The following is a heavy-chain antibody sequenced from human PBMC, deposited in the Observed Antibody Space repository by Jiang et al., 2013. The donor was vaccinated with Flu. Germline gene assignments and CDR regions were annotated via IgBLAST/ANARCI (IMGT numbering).Heavy chain of an antibody. V-gene: IGHV4-61*01. D-gene: IGHD2-15*01. CDR3: ASCSGSRAYYEFDL. J-gene: IGHJ2*01. CDR2: FYYSGST. CDR1: GGSVSSGSYY. Sequence: LKPSETLSLTCTVSGGSVSSGSYYWSWIRQPPGKGLEWIGFFYYSGSTNYNPSLKSRVTISVDTSKNQFSLRLRSVTAADTAVYYCASCSGSRAYYEFDLWGRGSLVTVSS.